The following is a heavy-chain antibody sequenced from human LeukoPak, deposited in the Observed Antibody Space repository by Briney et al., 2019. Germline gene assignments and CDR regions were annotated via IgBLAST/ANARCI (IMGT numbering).Heavy chain of an antibody. Sequence: ASVKVSCKASGYTFTSYDINWVRQATGQGLEWMGWMNANSGNTCYAQKVQGRVTMTRNTAISTAYMELSSLRAEDTPVYYCATGRHDYGDYGVGLGHDYYYYYYMDVWGKGTTVTISS. J-gene: IGHJ6*03. CDR3: ATGRHDYGDYGVGLGHDYYYYYYMDV. CDR1: GYTFTSYD. V-gene: IGHV1-8*01. CDR2: MNANSGNT. D-gene: IGHD4-17*01.